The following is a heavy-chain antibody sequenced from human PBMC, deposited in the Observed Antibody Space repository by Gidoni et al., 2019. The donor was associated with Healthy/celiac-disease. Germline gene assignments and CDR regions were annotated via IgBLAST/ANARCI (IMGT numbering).Heavy chain of an antibody. Sequence: QVQLVQSGAEVTKPGASVKVSCTASGYTFTSYYMHWVRQAPGQGLEWMGIINPSGGSTSYEQKFQGRVTMTRDTSTSTVYMELSSLRSEDTAVYYCARVFGYEKRGQNWFDPWGQGTLVTVSS. V-gene: IGHV1-46*01. D-gene: IGHD5-12*01. J-gene: IGHJ5*02. CDR3: ARVFGYEKRGQNWFDP. CDR1: GYTFTSYY. CDR2: INPSGGST.